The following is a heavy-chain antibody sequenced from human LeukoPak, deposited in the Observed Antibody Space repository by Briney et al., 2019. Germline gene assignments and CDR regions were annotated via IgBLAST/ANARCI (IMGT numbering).Heavy chain of an antibody. J-gene: IGHJ4*02. Sequence: SVKVSCKASGYTFTSYAINWVRQAPGQGLEWMGGIIPFFGTANYAQKFQGRVTTTADESTSTAYMELSSLRSEDTAVYYCARGGYYYDSSGYNSLDYWGQGTLVTASS. CDR1: GYTFTSYA. V-gene: IGHV1-69*13. CDR2: IIPFFGTA. D-gene: IGHD3-22*01. CDR3: ARGGYYYDSSGYNSLDY.